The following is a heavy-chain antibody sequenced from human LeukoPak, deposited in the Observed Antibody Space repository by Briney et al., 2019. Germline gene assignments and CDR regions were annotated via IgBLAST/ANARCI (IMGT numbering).Heavy chain of an antibody. Sequence: GASVKVSCKVSGYTLTELSMHWVRQAPGKGLEWMGGFDPEDGETIYAQKFQGRVTMTEDTSTDTAYMELSSLRSEDTAVYYCATKSAYYDSRGYYYHWGQGTLVTVSS. D-gene: IGHD3-22*01. V-gene: IGHV1-24*01. J-gene: IGHJ5*02. CDR1: GYTLTELS. CDR2: FDPEDGET. CDR3: ATKSAYYDSRGYYYH.